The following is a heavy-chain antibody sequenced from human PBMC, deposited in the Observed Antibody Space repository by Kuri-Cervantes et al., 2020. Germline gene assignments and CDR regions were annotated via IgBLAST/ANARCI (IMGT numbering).Heavy chain of an antibody. CDR1: GGSISSSSYY. Sequence: SETLSLTCTVSGGSISSSSYYWSWIRQPPGKGLEWIGSIYYSGSTYYNPSLKSRVTISVDTSKNQFSLKLSSVTAADTAVYYCASRDGYNSDAFDIWGQGTMVTVSS. J-gene: IGHJ3*02. D-gene: IGHD5-24*01. CDR2: IYYSGST. CDR3: ASRDGYNSDAFDI. V-gene: IGHV4-39*01.